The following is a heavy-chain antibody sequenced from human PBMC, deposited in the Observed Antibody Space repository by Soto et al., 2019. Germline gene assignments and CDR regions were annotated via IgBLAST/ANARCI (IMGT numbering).Heavy chain of an antibody. CDR1: GFTFSSYA. J-gene: IGHJ4*01. Sequence: VQLLESGGGLVQRGGSLRLSCAASGFTFSSYAMSWVRQAPGKGLEWVSGITDGGGSTFYADSLQGRFTISRDNSKNTLYLQMSSLTAEDTAIYYCAKVGLFRNGYMGVVRGDYWGHGTLVTVSA. D-gene: IGHD6-13*01. V-gene: IGHV3-23*01. CDR3: AKVGLFRNGYMGVVRGDY. CDR2: ITDGGGST.